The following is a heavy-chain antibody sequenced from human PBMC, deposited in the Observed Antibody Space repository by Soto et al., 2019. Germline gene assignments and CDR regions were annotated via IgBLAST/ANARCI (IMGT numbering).Heavy chain of an antibody. J-gene: IGHJ3*02. CDR1: GFTFSSYG. CDR3: ARTAGGRVRGALDI. D-gene: IGHD6-13*01. V-gene: IGHV3-30-3*01. Sequence: QVQLEESGGGVVQPGTSLRLSRVASGFTFSSYGMHWVRQAPGKGLEWVAVIPNTENKKYYADSVKGRFTISRDNSQNTLFLQMDSPMSEDTAVYYCARTAGGRVRGALDIWGQGTMVTVS. CDR2: IPNTENKK.